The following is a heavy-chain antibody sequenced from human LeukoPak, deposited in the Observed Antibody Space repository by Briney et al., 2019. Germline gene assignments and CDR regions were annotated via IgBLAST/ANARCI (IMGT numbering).Heavy chain of an antibody. Sequence: SETLSLTCTVSGGSISSYYWSWIRQPPGKGLEWIGEINHSGSTNYNPSLKSRVTISVDTSKNQFSLKLSSVTAADTAVYYCARRVRYSYGYNWFDPWGQGTLVTVSS. J-gene: IGHJ5*02. D-gene: IGHD5-18*01. CDR1: GGSISSYY. CDR3: ARRVRYSYGYNWFDP. CDR2: INHSGST. V-gene: IGHV4-34*01.